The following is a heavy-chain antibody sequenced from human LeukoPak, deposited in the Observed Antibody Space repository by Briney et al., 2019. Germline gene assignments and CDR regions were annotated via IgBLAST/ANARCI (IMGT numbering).Heavy chain of an antibody. CDR3: ARQLYVSGSYYAPMDV. Sequence: SETLSLTCSVSGGSISSSSYFWGWIRQPPGKGLEWIASVHYSGSTYYNPSLKSRVTISIDTSKNQFSLKLSSVTAADTAVYFCARQLYVSGSYYAPMDVWGKGTTVTISP. J-gene: IGHJ6*04. V-gene: IGHV4-39*01. CDR1: GGSISSSSYF. CDR2: VHYSGST. D-gene: IGHD3-10*01.